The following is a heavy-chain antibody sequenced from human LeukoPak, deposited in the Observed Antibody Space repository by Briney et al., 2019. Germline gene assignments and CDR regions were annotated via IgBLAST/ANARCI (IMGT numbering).Heavy chain of an antibody. V-gene: IGHV3-23*01. CDR3: AKFVNYGSYYYYYYMDV. CDR1: GFTFSSYA. D-gene: IGHD3-10*01. J-gene: IGHJ6*03. CDR2: ISESGDST. Sequence: GGSLRLSCAASGFTFSSYAMSWVRQAPGKGLEWVSSISESGDSTYYADSVKGRFTISRDNSKNTLYLQMNSLRAEDTALYYCAKFVNYGSYYYYYYMDVWGKGATVTVSS.